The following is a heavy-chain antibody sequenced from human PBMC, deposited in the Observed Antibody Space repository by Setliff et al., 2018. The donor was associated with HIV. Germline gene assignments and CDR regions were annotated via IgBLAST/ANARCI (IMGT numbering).Heavy chain of an antibody. D-gene: IGHD3-22*01. CDR3: ARGPYYYDSSGPVDI. CDR2: ISSSSSYI. V-gene: IGHV3-21*04. J-gene: IGHJ3*02. Sequence: GSLRLSCTASGFTFGDYPVNWVRQAPGKGLEWVSSISSSSSYIYYADSVKGRFTISRDNAKNSLYLQINSLSAEDTAVYYCARGPYYYDSSGPVDIWGQGTMVTVSS. CDR1: GFTFGDYP.